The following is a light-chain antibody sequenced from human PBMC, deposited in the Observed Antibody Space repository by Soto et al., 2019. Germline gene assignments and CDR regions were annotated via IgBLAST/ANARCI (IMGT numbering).Light chain of an antibody. CDR3: VQGTHWPWT. Sequence: DVVMTQSPLSLSVTLGQPATISCRSSQGLVYSYGNTFLHWFHQRPGQSPRRLINQVSNRDSGVPDRFSGSGSGTDYTLTISSVEAEDVGIYYCVQGTHWPWTFGQGTKGEIK. CDR2: QVS. CDR1: QGLVYSYGNTF. V-gene: IGKV2-30*01. J-gene: IGKJ1*01.